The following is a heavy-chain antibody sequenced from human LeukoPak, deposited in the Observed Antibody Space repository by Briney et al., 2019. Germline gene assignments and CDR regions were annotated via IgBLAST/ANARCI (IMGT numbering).Heavy chain of an antibody. V-gene: IGHV1-8*01. Sequence: ASVTVSCKASGYTFTSYDINWVRQATGQGLEWVGWMNPNSGNTGYAQKFQGRFTTTRNTSISTAYMELSSLRSEDTAVYYCARATGDPYYYYYYYMDVWGKGTTVTVSS. D-gene: IGHD7-27*01. CDR2: MNPNSGNT. J-gene: IGHJ6*03. CDR1: GYTFTSYD. CDR3: ARATGDPYYYYYYYMDV.